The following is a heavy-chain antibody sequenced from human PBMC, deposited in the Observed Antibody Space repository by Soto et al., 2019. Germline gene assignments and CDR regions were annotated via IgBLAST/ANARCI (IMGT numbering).Heavy chain of an antibody. D-gene: IGHD3-16*01. CDR1: GYTFNNYY. CDR3: ARGGYYDNTWGKLSHYGLDV. V-gene: IGHV1-18*01. Sequence: VSVKVSCKASGYTFNNYYIYWERHAPGKGLEWMGWISPYNDYTIYAQKLQGRVTMTTDTSTRTVYLDLRSLKSDDTAVYYCARGGYYDNTWGKLSHYGLDVWGQGTSVTVSS. CDR2: ISPYNDYT. J-gene: IGHJ6*02.